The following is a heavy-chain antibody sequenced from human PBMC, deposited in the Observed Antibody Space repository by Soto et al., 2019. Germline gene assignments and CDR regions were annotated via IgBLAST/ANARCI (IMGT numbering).Heavy chain of an antibody. D-gene: IGHD3-10*01. CDR3: ARPLTRFEESTDACDI. CDR2: ISGYNGNT. V-gene: IGHV1-18*01. J-gene: IGHJ3*02. CDR1: GYKFDNYG. Sequence: ASVKVSCKASGYKFDNYGISWVRQAPGQGLEWMGWISGYNGNTNYAEKLQGRVTMTRDTSTSTAYMELKSLRSDDTAVYYCARPLTRFEESTDACDIWGQGTMVTVSS.